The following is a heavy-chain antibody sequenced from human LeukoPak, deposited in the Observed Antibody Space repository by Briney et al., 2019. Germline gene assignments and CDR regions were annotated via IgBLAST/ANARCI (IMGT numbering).Heavy chain of an antibody. CDR1: GFTFSGSA. Sequence: GGSLRLSCAASGFTFSGSAMHWVRQASGKGLEWVGRIRSKANSYATAYAASVKGRFTISRDDSKNTAYLQMNSLKTEDTAVYYCTRPGIAVAGSDYWGQGTLSPSPQ. D-gene: IGHD6-19*01. J-gene: IGHJ4*02. V-gene: IGHV3-73*01. CDR2: IRSKANSYAT. CDR3: TRPGIAVAGSDY.